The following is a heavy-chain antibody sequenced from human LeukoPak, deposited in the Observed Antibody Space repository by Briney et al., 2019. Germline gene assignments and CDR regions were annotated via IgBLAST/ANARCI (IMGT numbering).Heavy chain of an antibody. V-gene: IGHV3-30*19. CDR3: ARDRLRYYDSSGSDY. D-gene: IGHD3-22*01. CDR1: GFTFSSYG. J-gene: IGHJ4*02. Sequence: GGSLRLSCAASGFTFSSYGMHWVRQAPGKGLEWVAVISYDGSNKYYADSVKGRFTISRDNSKNTLYLQMNSLRAEDTAVYYCARDRLRYYDSSGSDYWGQGTLVTVSS. CDR2: ISYDGSNK.